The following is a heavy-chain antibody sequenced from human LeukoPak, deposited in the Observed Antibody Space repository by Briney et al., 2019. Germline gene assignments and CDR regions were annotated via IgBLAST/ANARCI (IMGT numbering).Heavy chain of an antibody. J-gene: IGHJ4*02. CDR2: IYHSGST. Sequence: PSETLSLTCTVSGGSISSGGYYWSWIRQPPGKGLEWIGYIYHSGSTYYNPSLKSRVTISVDTSKNQFSLKLSSVTAADTAVYYCARDNDWLLPYFDYWGQGALVTVSS. CDR1: GGSISSGGYY. V-gene: IGHV4-30-2*01. CDR3: ARDNDWLLPYFDY. D-gene: IGHD3-9*01.